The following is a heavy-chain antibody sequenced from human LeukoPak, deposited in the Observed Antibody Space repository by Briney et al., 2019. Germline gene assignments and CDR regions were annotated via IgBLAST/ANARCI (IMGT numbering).Heavy chain of an antibody. Sequence: SETLSLTCAVSGGSISSGGYSWSWIRQPPGKGLEWIGYIYHSGSTYYNPSLKSRVTISVDRSKNQFSLKLSSVTAADTAVYYCARGGYYDSSGCYPYWGQGTLVTVSS. CDR3: ARGGYYDSSGCYPY. D-gene: IGHD3-22*01. V-gene: IGHV4-30-2*01. CDR2: IYHSGST. J-gene: IGHJ4*02. CDR1: GGSISSGGYS.